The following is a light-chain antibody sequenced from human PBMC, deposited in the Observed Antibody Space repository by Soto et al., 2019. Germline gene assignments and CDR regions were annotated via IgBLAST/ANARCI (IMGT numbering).Light chain of an antibody. J-gene: IGKJ1*01. CDR3: QQYNNWWT. CDR2: DAS. V-gene: IGKV3D-15*01. CDR1: QSVSTY. Sequence: DIVLTQSPATLSLSPGEGATLSCWASQSVSTYLAWYQQKPGQAPRLLIYDASSRATGIPARFSGSGSGTEFTLTISSLQSEDFAVYYCQQYNNWWTFGQGTKVDIK.